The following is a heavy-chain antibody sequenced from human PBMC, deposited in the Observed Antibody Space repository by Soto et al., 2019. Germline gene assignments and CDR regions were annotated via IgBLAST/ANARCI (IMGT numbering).Heavy chain of an antibody. D-gene: IGHD3-22*01. CDR1: GFTFEDYT. V-gene: IGHV3-43*01. J-gene: IGHJ4*02. CDR3: AKESYYYDSSGYLDY. CDR2: ISWDGGST. Sequence: GGSLRLSCAASGFTFEDYTMHWVRQAPGKGLEWVSLISWDGGSTYYADSVKGRFTISRDNSKNSLYLQMNSLRTEDTALYYCAKESYYYDSSGYLDYWGQGTLVTVSS.